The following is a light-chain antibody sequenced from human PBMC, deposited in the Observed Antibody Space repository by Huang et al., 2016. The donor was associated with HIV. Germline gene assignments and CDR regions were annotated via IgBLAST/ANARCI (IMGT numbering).Light chain of an antibody. CDR3: QQNYGSPFT. V-gene: IGKV1-39*01. Sequence: DIQMTQSPSSLSASVGDRVNITCRAGQSISNYLSWYQQRPGKAPKLLVYGASRLQSWVPSRFSGSGSGTYFTLTISSLQPEDFATYYCQQNYGSPFTFGGGTKVDIK. CDR1: QSISNY. J-gene: IGKJ4*01. CDR2: GAS.